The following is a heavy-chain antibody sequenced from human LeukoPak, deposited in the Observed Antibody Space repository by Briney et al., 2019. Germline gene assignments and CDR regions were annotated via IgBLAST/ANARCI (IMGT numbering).Heavy chain of an antibody. Sequence: SETLSLTCTVSGGSISSYYWSRIRQPAGKGLEWIGRIYTSGSTNYNPSLKSRVTMSVDTSKNQFSLKLSSVTAADTAVYYCARTYSNNRPFDYWGQGTLVTVSS. V-gene: IGHV4-4*07. CDR3: ARTYSNNRPFDY. CDR1: GGSISSYY. CDR2: IYTSGST. D-gene: IGHD6-13*01. J-gene: IGHJ4*02.